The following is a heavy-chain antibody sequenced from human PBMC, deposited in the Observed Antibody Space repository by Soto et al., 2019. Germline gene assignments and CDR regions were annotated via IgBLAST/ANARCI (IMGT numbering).Heavy chain of an antibody. D-gene: IGHD4-17*01. CDR2: ISPYSGNT. Sequence: QVQLVQSGAEVKKPGASVKVSCKASGYTFNTFGISWVRQAPGQGLEWMGWISPYSGNTNYAQRLQGRISMTTDTSTTTAYMELRGLTSDDTALYFCARDRPTTLTKISPDYWGQGTLVTVSS. J-gene: IGHJ4*02. CDR3: ARDRPTTLTKISPDY. V-gene: IGHV1-18*04. CDR1: GYTFNTFG.